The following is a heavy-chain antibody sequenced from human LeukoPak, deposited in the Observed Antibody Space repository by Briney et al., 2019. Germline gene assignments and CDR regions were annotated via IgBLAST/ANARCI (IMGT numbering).Heavy chain of an antibody. D-gene: IGHD3-10*01. CDR1: GGTFSSYA. V-gene: IGHV1-69*06. CDR2: IIPIFGTA. CDR3: ARGHGSGSYYFDY. J-gene: IGHJ4*02. Sequence: SVKVPCKASGGTFSSYAISWVRQAPGQGPEWMGGIIPIFGTANYAQKFQGRVTITADKSTSTAYMELSSLRSEDTAVYYCARGHGSGSYYFDYWGQGTLVTVSS.